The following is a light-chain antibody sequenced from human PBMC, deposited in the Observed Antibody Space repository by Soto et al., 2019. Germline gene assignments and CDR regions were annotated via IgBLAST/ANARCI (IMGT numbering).Light chain of an antibody. CDR3: LQPNSYPHT. CDR2: AAS. Sequence: DIQMTQSPSSLSASVGDRVTITCRASQGIRNELGWYQQKPGKAPKRLIYAASSLQSGVPSRFSGSGYGTEFTLTISSLQPEDFATYYCLQPNSYPHTFGRGTKVEIK. V-gene: IGKV1-17*01. CDR1: QGIRNE. J-gene: IGKJ4*01.